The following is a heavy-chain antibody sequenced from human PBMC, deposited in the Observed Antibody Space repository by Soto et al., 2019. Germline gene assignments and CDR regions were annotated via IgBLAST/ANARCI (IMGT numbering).Heavy chain of an antibody. CDR2: INAGNGNT. D-gene: IGHD3-16*01. J-gene: IGHJ6*02. CDR1: GYTFTSYS. CDR3: ARGGLALMDV. Sequence: GVSVKVSCKASGYTFTSYSMHCVRQAPGQGLEWMGWINAGNGNTKYSQKFQGRVTITRDTSASTAYMELSALRSEDTAVYYCARGGLALMDVWGQGTTVTVSS. V-gene: IGHV1-3*01.